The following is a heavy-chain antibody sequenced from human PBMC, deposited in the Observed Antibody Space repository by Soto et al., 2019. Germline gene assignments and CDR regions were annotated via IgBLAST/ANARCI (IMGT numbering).Heavy chain of an antibody. V-gene: IGHV3-30-3*01. D-gene: IGHD2-21*02. CDR3: ARETQIIVVVTATRGYFDY. Sequence: GGSLRLSCAASGFTFSSYAMHWVRQAPGKGLEWVAVISYDGSNKYYADSVKGRFTISRDNSKNTLYLQMNSLRAEDTAVYYCARETQIIVVVTATRGYFDYWGQGTLVTVSS. CDR2: ISYDGSNK. CDR1: GFTFSSYA. J-gene: IGHJ4*02.